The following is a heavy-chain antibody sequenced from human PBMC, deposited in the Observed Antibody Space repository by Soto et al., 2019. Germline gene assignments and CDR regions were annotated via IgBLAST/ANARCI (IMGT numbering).Heavy chain of an antibody. J-gene: IGHJ4*02. Sequence: GSGPTLVNPTQTLTLTCTFSGFSFSTSQVGVGWIRQPPGKAQEWLALIFGDDDKRYSPSLRSRLSITKDTSKNQVVLTMPNMDPVDTATFYCAHRPGGYLSGWDNGYFDYWGRGALVTVSS. CDR1: GFSFSTSQVG. V-gene: IGHV2-5*02. D-gene: IGHD6-19*01. CDR2: IFGDDDK. CDR3: AHRPGGYLSGWDNGYFDY.